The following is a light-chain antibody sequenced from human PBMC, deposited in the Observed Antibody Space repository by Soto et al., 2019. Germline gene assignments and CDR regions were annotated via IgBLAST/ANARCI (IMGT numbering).Light chain of an antibody. CDR1: SSDIGGYNY. Sequence: QSVLTQPASVSGSPGQSITISCTGTSSDIGGYNYVSWYQHHPGKVPKLMIYQVTNRPSGVSHRFSGSKSGSSASLTISGLQAEDEADYYCSSYSSISTLVFGGGTKLTVL. CDR3: SSYSSISTLV. CDR2: QVT. J-gene: IGLJ2*01. V-gene: IGLV2-14*01.